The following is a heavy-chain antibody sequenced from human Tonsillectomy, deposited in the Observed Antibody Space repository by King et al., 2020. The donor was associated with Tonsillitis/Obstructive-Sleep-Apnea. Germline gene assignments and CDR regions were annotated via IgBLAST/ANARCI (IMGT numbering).Heavy chain of an antibody. CDR2: ISSSSSTI. D-gene: IGHD2-21*02. V-gene: IGHV3-48*02. CDR1: VFTFSYYS. J-gene: IGHJ4*02. Sequence: QLVQSGGGLVQPGGSLRLSCAASVFTFSYYSMNWVRQAPGKGLEGGSYISSSSSTISYADSVKGRFTISRDNAKNSLYLQMNSLRDEDTAVYYCARDYGAVVRGVCSYWGQGTLVTVSS. CDR3: ARDYGAVVRGVCSY.